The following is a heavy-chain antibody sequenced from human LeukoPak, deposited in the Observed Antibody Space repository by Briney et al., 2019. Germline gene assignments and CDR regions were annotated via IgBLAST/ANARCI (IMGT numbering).Heavy chain of an antibody. V-gene: IGHV1-8*01. J-gene: IGHJ4*02. Sequence: ASVKVSCKASGYTFTSYDINWVRQATGQGLEWMGWMNPNSGNTGYAQKFQGRVTMTRNTSISTAYMELSRLRSDDTAVYYCARDLRFLEWSPQYYFDYWGQGTLVTVSS. CDR3: ARDLRFLEWSPQYYFDY. D-gene: IGHD3-3*01. CDR1: GYTFTSYD. CDR2: MNPNSGNT.